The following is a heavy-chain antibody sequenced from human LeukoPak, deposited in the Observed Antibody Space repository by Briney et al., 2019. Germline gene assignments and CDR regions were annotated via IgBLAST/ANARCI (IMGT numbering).Heavy chain of an antibody. CDR1: GGSFSGYY. CDR3: ARGILVGATGYSFDY. V-gene: IGHV4-34*01. D-gene: IGHD1-26*01. CDR2: INHSGST. Sequence: SETLSLTCAVYGGSFSGYYWSWIRQPPGKGLEWIGEINHSGSTNYNPSLKSRVTISVDTSKNQFSLKLSSVTAADTAVYYCARGILVGATGYSFDYWGQGTLVTVSA. J-gene: IGHJ4*02.